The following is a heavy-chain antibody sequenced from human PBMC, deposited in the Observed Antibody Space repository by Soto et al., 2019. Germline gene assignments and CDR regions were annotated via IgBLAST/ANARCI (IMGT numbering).Heavy chain of an antibody. CDR1: GDSISGGTYY. Sequence: PSETLSLTCTVSGDSISGGTYYWTWIRQAPGKGLEWVGHIYYTGSTNYNPALNDRVTISVDTSKNHFSLKLSSVTAADTAVYYCARESMVRGVIRCFDYWGQGTLVTVSS. V-gene: IGHV4-61*03. CDR2: IYYTGST. J-gene: IGHJ4*02. D-gene: IGHD3-10*01. CDR3: ARESMVRGVIRCFDY.